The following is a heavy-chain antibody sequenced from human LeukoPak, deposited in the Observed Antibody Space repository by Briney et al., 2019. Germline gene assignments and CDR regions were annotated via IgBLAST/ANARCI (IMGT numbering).Heavy chain of an antibody. CDR3: ARLVAPRYDFSRGYHLHI. Sequence: SRVTIAVDTSKNQFSLKLSSVSAADTAVYYCARLVAPRYDFSRGYHLHIWGQGSLVTVSS. D-gene: IGHD3-3*01. J-gene: IGHJ4*02. V-gene: IGHV4-39*01.